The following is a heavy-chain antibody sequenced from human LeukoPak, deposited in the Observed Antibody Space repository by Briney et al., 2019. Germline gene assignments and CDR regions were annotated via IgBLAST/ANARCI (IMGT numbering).Heavy chain of an antibody. J-gene: IGHJ4*02. Sequence: RAPVKVSCKATGYTFTSYGISWVRQAPGQGLEWMGWISAYNGNTNYAQKLQGRVTMTTDTSTSTAYMELRSLRSDDTAVYYCARRPMNYYDSSGYYADEGYWGQGTLVTVSS. D-gene: IGHD3-22*01. CDR2: ISAYNGNT. V-gene: IGHV1-18*01. CDR1: GYTFTSYG. CDR3: ARRPMNYYDSSGYYADEGY.